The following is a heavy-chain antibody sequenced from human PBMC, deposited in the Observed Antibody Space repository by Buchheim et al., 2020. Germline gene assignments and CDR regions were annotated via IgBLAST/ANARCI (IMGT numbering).Heavy chain of an antibody. D-gene: IGHD2-2*01. CDR2: INYSGST. CDR1: GDSISSGGFF. J-gene: IGHJ4*02. CDR3: ARGADYHLHTFDS. Sequence: QVQLQESGPGLVKPSQTLSLTCTVSGDSISSGGFFWSWIRQHPGKGLEWIGYINYSGSTYYNPSLKSRLTISVDTSQNQFSLKLSSVTAADTAVYYCARGADYHLHTFDSWGQGTL. V-gene: IGHV4-31*03.